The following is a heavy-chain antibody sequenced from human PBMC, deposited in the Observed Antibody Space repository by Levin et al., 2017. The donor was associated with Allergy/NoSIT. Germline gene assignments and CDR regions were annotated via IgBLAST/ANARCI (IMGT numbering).Heavy chain of an antibody. D-gene: IGHD6-13*01. J-gene: IGHJ4*02. CDR1: GFTFDDYT. CDR3: AKGQQLVQYYFDY. Sequence: GESLKISCAASGFTFDDYTMHWVRQAPGKGLEWVSLISWDGGSTYYADSVKGRFTISRDNSKNSLYLQMNSLRTEDTALYYCAKGQQLVQYYFDYWGQGTLVTVSS. V-gene: IGHV3-43*01. CDR2: ISWDGGST.